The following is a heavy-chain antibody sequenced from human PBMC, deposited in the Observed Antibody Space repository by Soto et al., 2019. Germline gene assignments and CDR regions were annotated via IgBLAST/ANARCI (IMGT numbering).Heavy chain of an antibody. J-gene: IGHJ6*02. CDR2: ITASATST. Sequence: WGSLRLSCAASGFTFSGYAMTWVRQAPGKGLEWVSSITASATSTYYADSVKGRFIISGDNSKNTVFLQMNSLRADDTAVYYCGKSPDFYYYTRDTWGQRTMDNVSS. V-gene: IGHV3-23*01. CDR3: GKSPDFYYYTRDT. CDR1: GFTFSGYA.